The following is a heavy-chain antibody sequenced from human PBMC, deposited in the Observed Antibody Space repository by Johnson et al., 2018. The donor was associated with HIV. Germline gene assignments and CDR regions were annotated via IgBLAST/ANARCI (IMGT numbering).Heavy chain of an antibody. CDR3: ARDYSGSYWSHAFDI. V-gene: IGHV3-30*04. J-gene: IGHJ3*02. CDR2: ISYDGSNK. D-gene: IGHD1-26*01. CDR1: GFTFSSYA. Sequence: QLVESGGGLVQPGGSLRLSCAASGFTFSSYAMHWVRQAPGKGLEWVAVISYDGSNKYYADSVKGRFTISRDHSKNTRYLQMNRLRAEDTAVYYCARDYSGSYWSHAFDIWGQGTMVTVSS.